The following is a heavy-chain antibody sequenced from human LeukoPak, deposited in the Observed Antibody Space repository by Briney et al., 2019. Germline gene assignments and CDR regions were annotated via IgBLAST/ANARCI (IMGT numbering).Heavy chain of an antibody. Sequence: SETLSLTCTVSGGSISSSSYYWGWIRQPPGKGLEWIGSIYYSGSTYHNPSLKSRVTISVDTSKNQFSLKLSSVTAADTAVYYCARLNTRSARVVTATHHDAFDIWGQGTMVTVSS. V-gene: IGHV4-39*01. CDR1: GGSISSSSYY. CDR2: IYYSGST. J-gene: IGHJ3*02. D-gene: IGHD2-21*02. CDR3: ARLNTRSARVVTATHHDAFDI.